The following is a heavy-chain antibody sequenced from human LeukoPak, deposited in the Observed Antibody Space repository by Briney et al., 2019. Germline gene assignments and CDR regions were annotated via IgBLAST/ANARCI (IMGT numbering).Heavy chain of an antibody. D-gene: IGHD6-13*01. Sequence: GGSLRLSCAVSGLTFSSYSMSWVRQAPGEGLYWVSGISASGSGTYYADSLKGRFTISRDNSKNTLYLQMNNLRVEDTAVYYCAKDAAGPEYWGQGTLVTVSP. CDR2: ISASGSGT. V-gene: IGHV3-23*01. CDR3: AKDAAGPEY. CDR1: GLTFSSYS. J-gene: IGHJ4*02.